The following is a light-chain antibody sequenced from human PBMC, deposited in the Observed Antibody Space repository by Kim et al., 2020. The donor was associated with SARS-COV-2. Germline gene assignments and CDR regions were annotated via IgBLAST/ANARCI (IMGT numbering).Light chain of an antibody. Sequence: DIVLTQSPGTLSLSPGERATLSCRASQSVSSRFLAWYQQKPGQAPRPLIYGTSSRATGIPDRFSGTGSGTDFTLTISRLEPEDFAVYYFQLYVSSPPRVTFGGGTKLEI. CDR1: QSVSSRF. CDR2: GTS. V-gene: IGKV3-20*01. J-gene: IGKJ4*01. CDR3: QLYVSSPPRVT.